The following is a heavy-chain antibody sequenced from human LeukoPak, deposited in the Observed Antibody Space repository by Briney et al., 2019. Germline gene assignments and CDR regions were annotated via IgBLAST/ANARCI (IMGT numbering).Heavy chain of an antibody. Sequence: ASVKVSCTASGYTFTSYAMNWVRQAPGQGLEWMGWINTNTGNPTYAQGFTGRFVFSLDTSVSTAYLQISSLKAEDTAVYYCARELVRWELLGGPFDYWGQGTLVTVSS. CDR1: GYTFTSYA. CDR3: ARELVRWELLGGPFDY. V-gene: IGHV7-4-1*02. D-gene: IGHD1-26*01. CDR2: INTNTGNP. J-gene: IGHJ4*02.